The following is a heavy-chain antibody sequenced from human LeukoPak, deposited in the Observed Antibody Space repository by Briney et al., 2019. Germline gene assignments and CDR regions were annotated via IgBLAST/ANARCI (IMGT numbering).Heavy chain of an antibody. D-gene: IGHD5-12*01. CDR1: GFTFSSYG. CDR3: AKGKATIRTFFDY. J-gene: IGHJ4*02. Sequence: GGTLRLSCAASGFTFSSYGMSWVRQAPGKGLEWVSAISGSGGSTYYADSVKGRFTISRDNSKNTLYLQMNSLRAEDTAVYYCAKGKATIRTFFDYWGQGTLVTVSS. CDR2: ISGSGGST. V-gene: IGHV3-23*01.